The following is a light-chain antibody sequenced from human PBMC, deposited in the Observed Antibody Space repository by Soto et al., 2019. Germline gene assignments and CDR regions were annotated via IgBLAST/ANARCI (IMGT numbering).Light chain of an antibody. CDR2: DTS. CDR1: QTIRGL. J-gene: IGKJ5*01. V-gene: IGKV3-11*01. Sequence: EIVLTQSPATLSLSPGERATLSCRTSQTIRGLLNWYQQRPGQAPRLLIYDTSNRATDIPARFSGSGSGTDFILTISSLDPEYFGVYFCQHLHNWPITFGQGTRLDIK. CDR3: QHLHNWPIT.